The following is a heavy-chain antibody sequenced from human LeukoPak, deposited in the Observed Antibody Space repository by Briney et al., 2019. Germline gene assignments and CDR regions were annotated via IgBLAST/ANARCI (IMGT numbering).Heavy chain of an antibody. J-gene: IGHJ4*02. CDR1: GYSISSGYY. CDR2: ISSSGSTI. D-gene: IGHD6-19*01. V-gene: IGHV3-11*01. CDR3: AKDQRSIAVAGYFDY. Sequence: LSLTCTVSGYSISSGYYWGWIRQPPGKGLEWVSYISSSGSTIYYADSVKGRFTISRDNAKNSLYLQMNSLRAEDTAVYYCAKDQRSIAVAGYFDYWGQGTLVTVSS.